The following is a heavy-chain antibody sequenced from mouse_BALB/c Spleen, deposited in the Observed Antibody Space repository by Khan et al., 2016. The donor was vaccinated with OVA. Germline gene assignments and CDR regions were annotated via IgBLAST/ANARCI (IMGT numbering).Heavy chain of an antibody. D-gene: IGHD1-1*01. CDR2: ISYSGNT. CDR1: GYSITTDYA. J-gene: IGHJ2*01. V-gene: IGHV3-2*02. CDR3: ARVYGGDFDY. Sequence: VQLQQSGPGLVKPSQSLSLTCTVTGYSITTDYAWNWIRQFPGNKLEWMGYISYSGNTKYNPSLQSRISITRDTSKNQFFLQLKSVTTEDTARYYCARVYGGDFDYWGQGTTLTVSS.